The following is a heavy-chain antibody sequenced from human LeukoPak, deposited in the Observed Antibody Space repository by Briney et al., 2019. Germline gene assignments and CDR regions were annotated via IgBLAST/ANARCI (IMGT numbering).Heavy chain of an antibody. CDR3: AKGGYDYIEVAYFDF. CDR1: GFSFNHYA. J-gene: IGHJ4*02. Sequence: NPGGSLRLSCAASGFSFNHYAMSWVRQAPGKGLEWVSIIIASSGTTFYADSVKGRFTISRDTSKNTLYLQLNSLRLEDTAVYYCAKGGYDYIEVAYFDFWGQGTLVTVSS. CDR2: IIASSGTT. D-gene: IGHD5-12*01. V-gene: IGHV3-23*01.